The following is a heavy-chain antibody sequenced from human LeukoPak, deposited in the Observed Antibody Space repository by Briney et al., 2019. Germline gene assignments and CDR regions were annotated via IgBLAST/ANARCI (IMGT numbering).Heavy chain of an antibody. CDR1: GFTFRSYW. Sequence: GGSLRLSFAASGFTFRSYWMGWGRQAPGKGVEWVANTKQDGSEKLYVDSVNDRFTTSRDNAKNSLYLQMNSLRAEDTAVYYCARDLDFWGQGTLVTVSS. J-gene: IGHJ4*02. CDR3: ARDLDF. V-gene: IGHV3-7*03. CDR2: TKQDGSEK.